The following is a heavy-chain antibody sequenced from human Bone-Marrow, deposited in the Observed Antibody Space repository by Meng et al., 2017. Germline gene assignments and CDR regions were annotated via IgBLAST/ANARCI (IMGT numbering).Heavy chain of an antibody. D-gene: IGHD6-13*01. V-gene: IGHV3-66*02. CDR2: IYSSGST. J-gene: IGHJ4*02. Sequence: EVELVECGAVFGLSGGSLRLDCAASGVTASSTYMSWVRQGSGNGLEWVSVIYSSGSTYYADSVKGRFTISRDNSKNTLYLQMNSLRAEDTAVYYCARGAGIFGGQGTLVTVSS. CDR3: ARGAGIF. CDR1: GVTASSTY.